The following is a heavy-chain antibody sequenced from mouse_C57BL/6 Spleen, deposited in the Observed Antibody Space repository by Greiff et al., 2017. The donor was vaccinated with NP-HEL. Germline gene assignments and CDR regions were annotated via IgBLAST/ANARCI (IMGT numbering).Heavy chain of an antibody. CDR3: ARDGLTDPF. V-gene: IGHV1-64*01. Sequence: QVQLQQSGAELVKPGASVKLSCKASGYTFTSYWMHWVKQRPGQGLEWIGMIHPNSGSTNYNEKFKSKAKLTVDKSSSTAYMQHSSRTSEDSAVYYCARDGLTDPFGGKDTTLTVSS. J-gene: IGHJ2*01. D-gene: IGHD1-1*01. CDR1: GYTFTSYW. CDR2: IHPNSGST.